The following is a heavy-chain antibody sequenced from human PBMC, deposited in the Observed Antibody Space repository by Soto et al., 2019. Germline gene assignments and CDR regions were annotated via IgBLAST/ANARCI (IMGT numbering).Heavy chain of an antibody. CDR3: GRVPLDGNYANGVDV. CDR1: GFNFNTYW. CDR2: IDTDGSRK. Sequence: GGSLRLSCAASGFNFNTYWMYWVRQAPGKGLEWVANIDTDGSRKNYVDSVKGRFIISRDNAKNSLSLQMSSLRADDTAVYYCGRVPLDGNYANGVDVWGQGTTVTVSS. V-gene: IGHV3-7*03. J-gene: IGHJ6*02. D-gene: IGHD4-17*01.